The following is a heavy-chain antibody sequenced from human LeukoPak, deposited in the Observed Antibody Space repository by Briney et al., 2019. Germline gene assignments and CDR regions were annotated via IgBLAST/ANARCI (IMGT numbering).Heavy chain of an antibody. D-gene: IGHD3-10*01. Sequence: PGGSLRLSCAASGFTFSSYWMRWVRQAPGEGLVWVSRIKTDGSSTSYADSVQGRFTISRDNGMNTLYLQMNSLRAEDTAVYYCARDPFGESTYWGRGILVTVSS. CDR2: IKTDGSST. J-gene: IGHJ4*02. V-gene: IGHV3-74*01. CDR3: ARDPFGESTY. CDR1: GFTFSSYW.